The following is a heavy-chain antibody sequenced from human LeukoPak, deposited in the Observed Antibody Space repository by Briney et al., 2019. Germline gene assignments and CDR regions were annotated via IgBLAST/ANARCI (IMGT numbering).Heavy chain of an antibody. CDR1: GYTFTGYY. Sequence: GASVKVSCKASGYTFTGYYMHWVRQAPGQGLEWMGWINPNSGGTNYGQKFQGRVTMTRDTSISTAYMELSRLRSDDTAVYYCARLAHVDTAMVTYYYYYMDVWGKGTTVTVS. V-gene: IGHV1-2*02. J-gene: IGHJ6*03. D-gene: IGHD5-18*01. CDR3: ARLAHVDTAMVTYYYYYMDV. CDR2: INPNSGGT.